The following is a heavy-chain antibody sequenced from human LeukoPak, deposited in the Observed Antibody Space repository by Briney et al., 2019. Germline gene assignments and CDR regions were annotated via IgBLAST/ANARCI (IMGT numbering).Heavy chain of an antibody. D-gene: IGHD2-15*01. Sequence: GGSLRLSCAASGFTFSSYAMHWVRQAPGKGLEWVAVISYDGSNKYYADSVKGRFTISRDNSKNTLYLQMNSLRAEDTAVYYCARAPRYCSGGSCYFRYYYYNYGMDVWGQGTTVTVSS. CDR2: ISYDGSNK. V-gene: IGHV3-30-3*01. J-gene: IGHJ6*02. CDR1: GFTFSSYA. CDR3: ARAPRYCSGGSCYFRYYYYNYGMDV.